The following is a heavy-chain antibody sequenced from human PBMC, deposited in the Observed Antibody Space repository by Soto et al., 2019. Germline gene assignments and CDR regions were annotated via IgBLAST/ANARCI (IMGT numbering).Heavy chain of an antibody. J-gene: IGHJ4*02. CDR3: ARDGYDSSGYSSSLDY. Sequence: PGGSLRLSCAASGFPFSSYSMNWVRQAPGKGLEWVSYISGSSTTIYYADSVKGRFTISRDNAKNSLYLQMNSLRAEDTAVYYCARDGYDSSGYSSSLDYWGQGTLVTVSS. CDR1: GFPFSSYS. V-gene: IGHV3-48*01. D-gene: IGHD3-22*01. CDR2: ISGSSTTI.